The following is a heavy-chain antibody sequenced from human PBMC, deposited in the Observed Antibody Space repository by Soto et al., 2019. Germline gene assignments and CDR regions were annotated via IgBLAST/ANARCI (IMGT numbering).Heavy chain of an antibody. Sequence: EVQLVESGGGLVQPGGSLRLSCTVAGITVSSNYMSWVRQAPGKGLEWVSVIYTGGSTYYADSVKGRFTISRDNSKNTLYLKMKSLRAEDTAVYYCAKFEGELSSDNWFDPWGQGTLVTVSS. CDR2: IYTGGST. D-gene: IGHD3-16*02. CDR1: GITVSSNY. J-gene: IGHJ5*02. V-gene: IGHV3-66*01. CDR3: AKFEGELSSDNWFDP.